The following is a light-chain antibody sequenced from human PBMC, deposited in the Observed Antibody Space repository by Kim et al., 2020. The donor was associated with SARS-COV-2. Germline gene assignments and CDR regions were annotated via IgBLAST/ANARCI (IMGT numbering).Light chain of an antibody. CDR1: SGSIASNY. CDR2: EDN. V-gene: IGLV6-57*03. CDR3: QSYDSSLWV. Sequence: GKTVTSSCTRSSGSIASNYVQWYQQRPGSAPTTVIYEDNQRPSGVPDRFSGSIDSSSNSASLTISGLKTEDEADYYCQSYDSSLWVFGGGTQLTVL. J-gene: IGLJ3*02.